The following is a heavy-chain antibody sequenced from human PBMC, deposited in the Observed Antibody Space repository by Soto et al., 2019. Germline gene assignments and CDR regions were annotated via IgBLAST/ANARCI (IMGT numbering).Heavy chain of an antibody. CDR2: ISPGGDST. J-gene: IGHJ6*03. D-gene: IGHD1-1*01. Sequence: EVQLLESGGGLVQPGGSLRLSCAASGFNFNIYAMTWVRQAPGKGLEWVSTISPGGDSTYFADSVKGRVTISRDNSKNTPSLQTNSLRAEDTATYFCAKAIRNPYYYHSMDVWGTGTTVTVSS. V-gene: IGHV3-23*01. CDR3: AKAIRNPYYYHSMDV. CDR1: GFNFNIYA.